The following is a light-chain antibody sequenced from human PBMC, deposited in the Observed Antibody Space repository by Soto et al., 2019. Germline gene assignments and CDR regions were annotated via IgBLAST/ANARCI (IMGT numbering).Light chain of an antibody. CDR1: SSNIGAGYD. V-gene: IGLV1-40*01. Sequence: QSVLTQPPSVSGAPGQRVTISCTGSSSNIGAGYDVHWYHQLPGSAPKLLIYSNSNRPSGVPDRISGSKSGTSASLAITGLQAEDEADYYCQSYDSSLSGVVFGGGTQLTVL. CDR3: QSYDSSLSGVV. J-gene: IGLJ2*01. CDR2: SNS.